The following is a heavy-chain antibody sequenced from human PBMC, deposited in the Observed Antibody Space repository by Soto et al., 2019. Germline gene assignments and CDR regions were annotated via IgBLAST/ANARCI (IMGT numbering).Heavy chain of an antibody. D-gene: IGHD1-26*01. J-gene: IGHJ6*02. CDR2: IYTSGST. Sequence: KTSETLSLTCTVSGGSISSYYWSWIRQPAGKGLEWIGRIYTSGSTNYNPSLKSRVTMSVDTSKNQFSLKLSSVTAADTAVYYCARDDYRRELLSEGGMDVWGQGTTVTVSS. CDR1: GGSISSYY. CDR3: ARDDYRRELLSEGGMDV. V-gene: IGHV4-4*07.